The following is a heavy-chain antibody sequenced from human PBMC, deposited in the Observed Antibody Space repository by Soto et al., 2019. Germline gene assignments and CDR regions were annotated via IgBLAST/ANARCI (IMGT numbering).Heavy chain of an antibody. Sequence: PGGPMRLCRAASGFNFGRCASSWVRQAAGKWLEWVSSISSGGGSTYYAISVKGRFTISRDNSENTLCLQMKRLRAKDTAVYYFAKAPPWISPTPPYFAYGGQGTLDTVSS. CDR2: ISSGGGST. CDR1: GFNFGRCA. D-gene: IGHD5-12*01. V-gene: IGHV3-23*01. J-gene: IGHJ4*02. CDR3: AKAPPWISPTPPYFAY.